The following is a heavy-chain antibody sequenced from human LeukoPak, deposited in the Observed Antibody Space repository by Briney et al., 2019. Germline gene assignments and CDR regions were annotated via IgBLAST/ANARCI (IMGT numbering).Heavy chain of an antibody. Sequence: SETLSLTCTVSGRSISSYYGSWIRQPPGKGLVWIGYIYYSGSTVSNPSLKSRVSISVDTYKNQSSLKLSSVTAADTAVYYCARASGWYWYFDLWGRGTLVTVSS. CDR3: ARASGWYWYFDL. D-gene: IGHD6-19*01. J-gene: IGHJ2*01. V-gene: IGHV4-59*01. CDR1: GRSISSYY. CDR2: IYYSGST.